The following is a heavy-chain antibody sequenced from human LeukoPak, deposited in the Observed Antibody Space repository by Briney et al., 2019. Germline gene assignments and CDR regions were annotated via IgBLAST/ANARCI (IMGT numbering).Heavy chain of an antibody. Sequence: SETLSLTCTVSGGSISSSSYYWRWIRQPPGKGLEWIGSNYYSGSTYYNPSLQSRVTISVDTSKNQFSLKLSSVTAADTAVYYCARISSGPALFDYWGQGTLVTVSS. CDR3: ARISSGPALFDY. CDR1: GGSISSSSYY. CDR2: NYYSGST. J-gene: IGHJ4*02. D-gene: IGHD6-19*01. V-gene: IGHV4-39*01.